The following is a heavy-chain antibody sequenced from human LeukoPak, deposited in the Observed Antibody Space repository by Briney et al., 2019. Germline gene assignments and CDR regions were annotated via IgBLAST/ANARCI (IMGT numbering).Heavy chain of an antibody. V-gene: IGHV4-59*01. D-gene: IGHD1-26*01. J-gene: IGHJ4*02. CDR2: IYYSGST. Sequence: PSETLSLTCTVSGGSISSYYWSWIRQPPGKGLEWIGYIYYSGSTNYNPSLKSRVTISVDTSKNQFSLKLSSVTAADRAVYYCARGPYSGSYEFDYWGERTLVTVSS. CDR1: GGSISSYY. CDR3: ARGPYSGSYEFDY.